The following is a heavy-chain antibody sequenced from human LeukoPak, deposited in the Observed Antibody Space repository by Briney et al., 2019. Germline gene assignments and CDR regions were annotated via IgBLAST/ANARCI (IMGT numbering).Heavy chain of an antibody. Sequence: GGSLRLSCAASGFTFSSYWMSWVRQAPGKGLEWVANIKRDGSEKYYVDSVKGRFTISRDNAKNSLYLQMNSLRAEDTAVYYCGKGSAAAGTGIDPWGQGTLVTVSS. V-gene: IGHV3-7*03. CDR3: GKGSAAAGTGIDP. CDR2: IKRDGSEK. J-gene: IGHJ5*02. D-gene: IGHD6-13*01. CDR1: GFTFSSYW.